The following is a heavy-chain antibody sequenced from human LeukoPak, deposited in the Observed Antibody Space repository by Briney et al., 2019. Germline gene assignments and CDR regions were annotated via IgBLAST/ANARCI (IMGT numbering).Heavy chain of an antibody. CDR2: INHSGST. J-gene: IGHJ4*02. CDR1: GGSFSGYY. V-gene: IGHV4-34*01. CDR3: ARVLLGDGYNYGDFDY. Sequence: PSETLSLTCAVYGGSFSGYYWSWIRQPPGKGLEWIGEINHSGSTNYNPSLKSRVTISVDTSKNQFSLQLNSVTPEDTAVYYCARVLLGDGYNYGDFDYWGQGTLVTVSS. D-gene: IGHD5-24*01.